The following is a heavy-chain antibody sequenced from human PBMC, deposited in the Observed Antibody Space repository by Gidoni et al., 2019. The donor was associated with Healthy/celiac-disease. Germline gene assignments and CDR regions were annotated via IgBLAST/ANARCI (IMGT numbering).Heavy chain of an antibody. CDR3: AKAPVVYYYDSSGYL. Sequence: EVPLLESGGALVQPGGSLILSCSASGLPFSSYAMSWVRQAPGKGLELVTAISGSGGSTYYADSVKGRFTSSRDNSKNTLYLQMNSLRAEDTAVYYCAKAPVVYYYDSSGYLWGQGTLVTVSS. CDR2: ISGSGGST. J-gene: IGHJ4*02. D-gene: IGHD3-22*01. CDR1: GLPFSSYA. V-gene: IGHV3-23*01.